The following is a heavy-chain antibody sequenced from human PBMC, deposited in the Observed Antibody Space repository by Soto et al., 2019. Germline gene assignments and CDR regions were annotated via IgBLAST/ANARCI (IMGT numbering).Heavy chain of an antibody. CDR3: ARQGYGDYEDY. CDR2: IDPSDSYT. D-gene: IGHD4-17*01. Sequence: EVQLVQSGAEVKKPGESLRISCKASGYSFTTYWISWVRQMPGKGLEWMGRIDPSDSYTDYSPSFQGHVTISADKSISTPYLQWSSLKASDTAMYYCARQGYGDYEDYWGQGTLVTVSS. CDR1: GYSFTTYW. J-gene: IGHJ4*02. V-gene: IGHV5-10-1*01.